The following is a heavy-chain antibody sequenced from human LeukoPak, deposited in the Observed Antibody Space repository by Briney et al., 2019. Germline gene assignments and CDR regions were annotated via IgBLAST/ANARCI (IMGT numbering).Heavy chain of an antibody. Sequence: SETLSLTCTVSGGSINGGNYYWTWLRQPAGKGLEWIGRISPSGSTNHNPSPTSRVTISVDTSKNQFSLKLSSVAAADTAVYYCARRVGRYFGERAYYYNYMDVWGTGTTVTISS. CDR3: ARRVGRYFGERAYYYNYMDV. V-gene: IGHV4-61*02. CDR1: GGSINGGNYY. J-gene: IGHJ6*03. CDR2: ISPSGST. D-gene: IGHD3-10*01.